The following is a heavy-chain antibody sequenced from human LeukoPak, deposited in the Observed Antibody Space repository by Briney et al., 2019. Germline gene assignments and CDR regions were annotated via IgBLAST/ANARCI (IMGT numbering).Heavy chain of an antibody. D-gene: IGHD6-19*01. CDR1: GGSISSSSYY. Sequence: SSETLSLTCTVSGGSISSSSYYWGWIRQPPGKGLEWIGSIYYSGSTYYNPSLKSRVTISVDTSKNQFSLKLSSVTAADTAVYYCARTYNSDWYFGWTFDYWGQGTLVTVSS. CDR2: IYYSGST. V-gene: IGHV4-39*07. CDR3: ARTYNSDWYFGWTFDY. J-gene: IGHJ4*02.